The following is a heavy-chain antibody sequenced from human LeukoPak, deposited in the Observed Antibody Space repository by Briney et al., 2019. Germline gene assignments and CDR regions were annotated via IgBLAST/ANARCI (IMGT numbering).Heavy chain of an antibody. Sequence: ASVKVSCKASGYTFTGYYMHWVRQAPGQGLEWMGRINPNSGGTNYAQKLQGRVTMTTDTSTSTAYMELRSLRSDDTAVYYCAREEVIIAAAFDYWGQGTLVTVSS. CDR3: AREEVIIAAAFDY. J-gene: IGHJ4*02. CDR1: GYTFTGYY. D-gene: IGHD6-13*01. V-gene: IGHV1-2*06. CDR2: INPNSGGT.